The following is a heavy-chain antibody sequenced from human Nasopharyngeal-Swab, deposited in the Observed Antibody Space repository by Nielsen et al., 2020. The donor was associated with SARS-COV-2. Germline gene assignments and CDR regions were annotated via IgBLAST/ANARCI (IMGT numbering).Heavy chain of an antibody. J-gene: IGHJ4*02. CDR2: ISYDGSNK. CDR3: AKDTPPPNTYYDFWSGYYGLDY. V-gene: IGHV3-30*18. Sequence: VRQAPGKGLEWVAVISYDGSNKYYADSVKGRFTISRDNSKNTLYLQMNSLRAEDTAVYYRAKDTPPPNTYYDFWSGYYGLDYWGQGTLVTVSP. D-gene: IGHD3-3*01.